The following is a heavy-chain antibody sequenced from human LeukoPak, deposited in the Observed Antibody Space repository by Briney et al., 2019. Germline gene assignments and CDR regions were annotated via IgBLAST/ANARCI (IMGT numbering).Heavy chain of an antibody. Sequence: PGGCLRLSCAASGFTVSSNNMSWFRQAPGKGLEWVSVIYSGGSPYYADSVKGRFTISRDNSKTTLYLQMNSLRAEDTAVYYCARVRSECSGGSCYSGGFDYWGQGTLVTVSS. D-gene: IGHD2-15*01. CDR3: ARVRSECSGGSCYSGGFDY. CDR1: GFTVSSNN. J-gene: IGHJ4*02. V-gene: IGHV3-53*01. CDR2: IYSGGSP.